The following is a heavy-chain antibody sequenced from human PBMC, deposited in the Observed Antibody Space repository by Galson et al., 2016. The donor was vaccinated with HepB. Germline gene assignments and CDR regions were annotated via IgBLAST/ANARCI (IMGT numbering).Heavy chain of an antibody. J-gene: IGHJ4*02. V-gene: IGHV3-21*01. CDR3: ARGEWGDVSSMFYFDY. CDR1: GFTFSTYS. Sequence: SLRLSCAASGFTFSTYSMNWVRQAPGKGLQWVSSISSISSYIYYADSVKGRFTISRDDAKNSLYPQMNSLRADDTAVYYCARGEWGDVSSMFYFDYWGQGILVTVSS. CDR2: ISSISSYI. D-gene: IGHD3-16*02.